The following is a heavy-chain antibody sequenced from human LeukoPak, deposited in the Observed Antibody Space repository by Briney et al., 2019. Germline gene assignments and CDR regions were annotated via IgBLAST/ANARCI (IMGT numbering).Heavy chain of an antibody. CDR1: GDSVSSYY. CDR2: IYYSGST. D-gene: IGHD3-10*01. V-gene: IGHV4-59*08. CDR3: ARGKAFDI. Sequence: PSETLSLTCTVSGDSVSSYYWSWIRQPPGKGLEWIGYIYYSGSTSYNPSLKSRVTISVDTSKNQFSLKLSSVTAADTAVYYCARGKAFDIWGQGTMVTVSS. J-gene: IGHJ3*02.